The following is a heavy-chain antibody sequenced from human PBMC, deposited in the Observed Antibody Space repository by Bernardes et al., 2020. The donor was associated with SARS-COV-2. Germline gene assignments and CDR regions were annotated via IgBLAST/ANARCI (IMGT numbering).Heavy chain of an antibody. J-gene: IGHJ6*02. V-gene: IGHV4-34*01. CDR1: GESFSGY. Sequence: SETLSLTCGLYGESFSGYWSWIRQPPGKGPEWIGEINDSGGTKYNPSLKSRVTISVDTSKRYLSLMLTSVTAADTAVYYCATVFCSTTSCYNPSDPYYYYYGLDVWGQGTTVTVSS. D-gene: IGHD2-2*01. CDR2: INDSGGT. CDR3: ATVFCSTTSCYNPSDPYYYYYGLDV.